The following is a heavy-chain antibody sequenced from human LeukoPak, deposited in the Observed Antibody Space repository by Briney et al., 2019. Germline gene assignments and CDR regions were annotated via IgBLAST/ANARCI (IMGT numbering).Heavy chain of an antibody. CDR1: GGSISSSSYY. Sequence: SETLSLTCTVSGGSISSSSYYWGWIRQPPGKGLEWIGSIYYSGSTYYNPSLKSRVTISVDTSKNQFSLRLSSVTAADTAVYYCARASYSYDISGWVPFDYWGQGTLVTVSS. D-gene: IGHD3-22*01. V-gene: IGHV4-39*07. CDR2: IYYSGST. J-gene: IGHJ4*02. CDR3: ARASYSYDISGWVPFDY.